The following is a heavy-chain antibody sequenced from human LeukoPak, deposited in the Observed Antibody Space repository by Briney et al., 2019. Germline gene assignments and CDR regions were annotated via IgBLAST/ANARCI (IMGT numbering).Heavy chain of an antibody. CDR2: MNPNSGNT. Sequence: ASVKVSCKASGYTFTSYDINWVRQATGQGLEWMEWMNPNSGNTGYAQKFQGRVTMTSNTSISTAYMELSSLRSEDTAVYYCARGGQQWPYYYYGMDVWGQGTLVTVSS. V-gene: IGHV1-8*01. CDR3: ARGGQQWPYYYYGMDV. J-gene: IGHJ6*02. D-gene: IGHD6-19*01. CDR1: GYTFTSYD.